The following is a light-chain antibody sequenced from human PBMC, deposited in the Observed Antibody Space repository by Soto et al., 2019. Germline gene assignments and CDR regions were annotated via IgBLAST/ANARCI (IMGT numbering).Light chain of an antibody. CDR2: DAS. V-gene: IGKV3D-20*02. Sequence: EFVFTQSPGTLSLPPAERATLSCRASQTVRNNYLAWYQQKPGQAPRLLIYDASSRATGIPDRCSGSGSGTDFTLTISRLEPEDFAVYYCQQCSNSPITFGQGTRLEIK. J-gene: IGKJ5*01. CDR1: QTVRNNY. CDR3: QQCSNSPIT.